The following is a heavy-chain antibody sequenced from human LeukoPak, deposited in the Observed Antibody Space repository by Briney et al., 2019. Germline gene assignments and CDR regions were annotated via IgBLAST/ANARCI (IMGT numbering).Heavy chain of an antibody. J-gene: IGHJ3*02. Sequence: PGGSLRLSCAASGFTFSSYSMNWVRQAPGKGLEWVSSISSSSYIYYADSVKGRFTISRDNAKNSLYLQMNSLRAEDTAVYYCARRCGGDCYRSYAFDIWGQGTMVTVSS. CDR2: ISSSSYI. V-gene: IGHV3-21*01. CDR1: GFTFSSYS. D-gene: IGHD2-21*02. CDR3: ARRCGGDCYRSYAFDI.